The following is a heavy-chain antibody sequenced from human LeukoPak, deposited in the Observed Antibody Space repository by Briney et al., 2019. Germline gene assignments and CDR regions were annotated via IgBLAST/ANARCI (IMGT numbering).Heavy chain of an antibody. CDR3: ATSKNSGHPYYFDY. CDR1: QFTFNTYA. CDR2: ISGSSGKT. J-gene: IGHJ4*02. Sequence: GGSLRLSCAASQFTFNTYAMSWVRQAPGEGLEWVSTISGSSGKTDYADSVKGRFTISRDNSKNTLYLQMNSLRAEDTAVYYCATSKNSGHPYYFDYWGQGTLVTVSS. V-gene: IGHV3-23*01. D-gene: IGHD6-19*01.